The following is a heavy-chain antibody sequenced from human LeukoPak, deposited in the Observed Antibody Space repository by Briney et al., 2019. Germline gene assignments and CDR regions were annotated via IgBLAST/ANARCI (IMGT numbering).Heavy chain of an antibody. CDR1: GFTFSSYA. J-gene: IGHJ4*02. Sequence: GGSLRLSCAASGFTFSSYAMHWVRQAPGKGLEWVAVISYDGSNKYYADSVKGRFTISRDNSKNTLYLQTNSLRAEDTAVYYCARELRRGPYFDYWGQGTLVTVSS. CDR3: ARELRRGPYFDY. D-gene: IGHD4-17*01. CDR2: ISYDGSNK. V-gene: IGHV3-30-3*01.